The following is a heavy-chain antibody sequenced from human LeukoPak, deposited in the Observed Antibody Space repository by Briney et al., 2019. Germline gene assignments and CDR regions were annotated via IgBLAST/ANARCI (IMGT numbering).Heavy chain of an antibody. D-gene: IGHD3-22*01. J-gene: IGHJ4*02. CDR3: ARAYYYDRSGYRPLSVLYPRPFDY. Sequence: SETLSLTCAVYGGSFSGYYWSWIGQPPGKGLEWIGEVNHSGSTDYNPSLKSRVTISVDTSKNQFSLNLSSVTAADTAVYYCARAYYYDRSGYRPLSVLYPRPFDYWGQGTLVTVSS. CDR2: VNHSGST. V-gene: IGHV4-34*01. CDR1: GGSFSGYY.